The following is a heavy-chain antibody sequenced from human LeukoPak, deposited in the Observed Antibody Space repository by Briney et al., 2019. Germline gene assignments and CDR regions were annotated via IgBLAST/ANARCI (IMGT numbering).Heavy chain of an antibody. CDR3: ARAPVGWELLWWFDP. D-gene: IGHD1-26*01. V-gene: IGHV3-7*01. CDR2: IKQDGSEK. Sequence: PGGSLRLSCAASGFTFSSYWMSWVRQAPGKGLEWVANIKQDGSEKYYVDSVKGRFTISRDNAKNSLYLQMNSLRAEDTAVYYCARAPVGWELLWWFDPWGQGTLVTVSS. J-gene: IGHJ5*02. CDR1: GFTFSSYW.